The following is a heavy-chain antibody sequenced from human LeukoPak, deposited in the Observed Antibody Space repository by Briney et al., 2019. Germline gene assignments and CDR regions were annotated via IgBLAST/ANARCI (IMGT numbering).Heavy chain of an antibody. J-gene: IGHJ4*02. CDR1: GFTFSDYY. CDR2: ISSSGSTI. CDR3: ASDLWSQRFDY. D-gene: IGHD6-25*01. V-gene: IGHV3-11*01. Sequence: GGSLRLSCAASGFTFSDYYMSWIRQAPGKGLEWVSYISSSGSTIYYAASVKGRFTISRDNAKNSLYLQMNSLRAEDTAVYYCASDLWSQRFDYWGQGTLVTVSS.